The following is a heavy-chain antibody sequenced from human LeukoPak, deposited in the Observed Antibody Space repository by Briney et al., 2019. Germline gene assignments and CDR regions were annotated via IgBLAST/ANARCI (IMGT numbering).Heavy chain of an antibody. J-gene: IGHJ6*02. D-gene: IGHD3-10*01. CDR3: AREFAEASYYYYGMDV. CDR2: IIPIFGTA. Sequence: ASVKVSCKASGYTFTSYAMNWVRQAPGQGLEWMGGIIPIFGTANYAQKFQGRVTITADESTSTAYMELSSLRSEDTAVYYCAREFAEASYYYYGMDVWGQGTTVTVSS. CDR1: GYTFTSYA. V-gene: IGHV1-69*13.